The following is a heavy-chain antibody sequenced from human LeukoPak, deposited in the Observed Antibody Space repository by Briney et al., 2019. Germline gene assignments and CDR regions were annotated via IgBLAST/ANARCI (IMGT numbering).Heavy chain of an antibody. D-gene: IGHD1-26*01. V-gene: IGHV3-23*01. J-gene: IGHJ4*02. Sequence: GGSLRLSCAASGFTFSSYAMTWVRQAPGKGLEWDSSITSGGDTYYAGSVKGRFTISRDDSKNTLYLQMNSLRAEDTAVYYCAKDGGRYCGSYTYFDYWGQGTLATVSS. CDR2: ITSGGDT. CDR1: GFTFSSYA. CDR3: AKDGGRYCGSYTYFDY.